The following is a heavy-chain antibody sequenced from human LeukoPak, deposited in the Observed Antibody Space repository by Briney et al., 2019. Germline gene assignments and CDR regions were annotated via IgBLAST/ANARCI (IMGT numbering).Heavy chain of an antibody. J-gene: IGHJ4*02. CDR2: IIPMVGTA. CDR1: GGTFSSYA. V-gene: IGHV1-69*13. D-gene: IGHD6-13*01. Sequence: SVNVSCKASGGTFSSYAISWVRQAPGQGLEWMGGIIPMVGTANYAQKFQGRVTITADESTSTTYMELSSLRSEDTAVYYCARSYSSSWYPRGDYYFDYWGQGSLVTVSS. CDR3: ARSYSSSWYPRGDYYFDY.